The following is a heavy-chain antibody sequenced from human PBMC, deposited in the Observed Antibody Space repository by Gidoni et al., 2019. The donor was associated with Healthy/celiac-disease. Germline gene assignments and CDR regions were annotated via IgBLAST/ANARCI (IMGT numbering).Heavy chain of an antibody. CDR1: GGSISSSSYY. D-gene: IGHD5-18*01. Sequence: QLQLQESGPGLVKPSATLSLTCPVSGGSISSSSYYWGWIRQPPGKGLEWIGSIYYSGSTYYNPSLKSRVTISVDTSKNQFSLKLSSVTAADTAVYYCARLEVTVYYYYYGMDVWGKGTTVTVSS. CDR2: IYYSGST. V-gene: IGHV4-39*01. CDR3: ARLEVTVYYYYYGMDV. J-gene: IGHJ6*04.